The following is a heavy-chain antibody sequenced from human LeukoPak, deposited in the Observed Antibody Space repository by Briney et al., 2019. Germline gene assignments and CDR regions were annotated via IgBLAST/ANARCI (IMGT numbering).Heavy chain of an antibody. CDR2: ISWSGDRM. CDR3: AKDLGGSATTV. V-gene: IGHV3-9*01. Sequence: GGSLRLSCAASGFTFEDHVMHWVRQAPGKGLEWVSSISWSGDRMGYADAVRGRFTISRDNAKNSLFLQMNSLRVEDTALYYCAKDLGGSATTVWGQGTLVTVSS. D-gene: IGHD2-2*01. J-gene: IGHJ4*02. CDR1: GFTFEDHV.